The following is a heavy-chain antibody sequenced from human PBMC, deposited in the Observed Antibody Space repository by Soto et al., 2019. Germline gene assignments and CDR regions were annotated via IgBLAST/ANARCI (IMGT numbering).Heavy chain of an antibody. V-gene: IGHV1-3*01. CDR1: GYTFTSYA. J-gene: IGHJ6*03. CDR2: INAGNGNT. Sequence: VASVKVSCKASGYTFTSYAMHWVRQAPGQRLEWMEWINAGNGNTKYSQKFQGRVTITRDTSASTAYMELSSLRSEDTAVYYCARALKVSSSWYPTEIHSSPYYYYYMDVWGKGTTVTVSS. D-gene: IGHD6-13*01. CDR3: ARALKVSSSWYPTEIHSSPYYYYYMDV.